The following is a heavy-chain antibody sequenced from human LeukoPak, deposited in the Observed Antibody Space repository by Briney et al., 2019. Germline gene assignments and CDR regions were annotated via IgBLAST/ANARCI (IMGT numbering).Heavy chain of an antibody. CDR1: GGSISSFY. J-gene: IGHJ4*02. D-gene: IGHD1-26*01. V-gene: IGHV4-59*01. CDR3: ARDIVGVTRAFGY. CDR2: IYHSGST. Sequence: SETLSLACTVSGGSISSFYWSWIRQPPRKGLEWIGYIYHSGSTNYNPSLKSRVTMSVDTSKNQFSLKLSSVTAADTAVYYCARDIVGVTRAFGYWGQGTLATVSS.